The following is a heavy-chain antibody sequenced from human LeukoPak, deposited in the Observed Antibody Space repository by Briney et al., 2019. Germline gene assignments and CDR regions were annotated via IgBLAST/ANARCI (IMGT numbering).Heavy chain of an antibody. D-gene: IGHD6-19*01. CDR1: GFTFSSYG. CDR3: ARSYSSGYPDYYYYGMDV. Sequence: GGSLRLSCAASGFTFSSYGMHWVRQAPGKGLEWVAVIWYDGSNKYYADSVKGRFTISRGNSKNTLYLQMNSLRAEDTAVYYCARSYSSGYPDYYYYGMDVWGQGTTVTVSS. CDR2: IWYDGSNK. V-gene: IGHV3-33*01. J-gene: IGHJ6*02.